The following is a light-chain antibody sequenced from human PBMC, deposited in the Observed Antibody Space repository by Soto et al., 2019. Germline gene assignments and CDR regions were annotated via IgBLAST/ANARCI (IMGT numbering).Light chain of an antibody. Sequence: DIQMTQSPSTLSASVGDRVTITCRASQSISSWLAWYQQQPGKAPRLLIYKASSLESGAPSRFSGSGSGTEFTLTISSLQPDDFATYYCQQYNSYPGTFGQGTRVEIK. V-gene: IGKV1-5*03. J-gene: IGKJ1*01. CDR1: QSISSW. CDR2: KAS. CDR3: QQYNSYPGT.